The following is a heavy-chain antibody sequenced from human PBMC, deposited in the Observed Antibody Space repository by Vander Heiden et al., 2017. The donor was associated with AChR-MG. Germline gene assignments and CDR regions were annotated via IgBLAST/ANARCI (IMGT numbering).Heavy chain of an antibody. CDR2: IYYSGST. Sequence: QLQLQESGPGLVKPSETLSLTCTVSGGPISSSSYYGGWIRQPPGKGLEWIGSIYYSGSTYYNPSLKSRVTISVDTSKNQFSLKLSSVTAADTAVYYCAREWLVLRNPAMHGNWFDPWGQGTLVTVSS. J-gene: IGHJ5*02. D-gene: IGHD2-2*01. CDR3: AREWLVLRNPAMHGNWFDP. CDR1: GGPISSSSYY. V-gene: IGHV4-39*02.